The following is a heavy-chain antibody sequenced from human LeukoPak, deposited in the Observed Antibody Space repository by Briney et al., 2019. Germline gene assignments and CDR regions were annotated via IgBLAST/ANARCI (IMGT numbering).Heavy chain of an antibody. V-gene: IGHV1-2*02. J-gene: IGHJ4*02. CDR2: INPNSGGT. D-gene: IGHD1-7*01. Sequence: GASVKVSCKASGYTFTGYYMHWVRQAPGQGLEWMGWINPNSGGTNYAQRFQGRVTMTRDTSISTAYMELSRLRSDDTAVYYCARAPWNYVPFDYWGQGTLVTVSS. CDR3: ARAPWNYVPFDY. CDR1: GYTFTGYY.